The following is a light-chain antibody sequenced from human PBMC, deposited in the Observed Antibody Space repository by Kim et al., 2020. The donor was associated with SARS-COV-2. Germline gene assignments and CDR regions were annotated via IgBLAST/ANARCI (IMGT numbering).Light chain of an antibody. J-gene: IGLJ3*02. CDR1: SGNIGCAY. V-gene: IGLV6-57*03. CDR3: QSYDSRNHWV. Sequence: KTVTTPCTRSSGNIGCAYVQWDQQRPGGAPNTRIYEDKERPSGVPDRFSGSIDISANSASLTISGLQTEDEADYYCQSYDSRNHWVFGGGTQLTVL. CDR2: EDK.